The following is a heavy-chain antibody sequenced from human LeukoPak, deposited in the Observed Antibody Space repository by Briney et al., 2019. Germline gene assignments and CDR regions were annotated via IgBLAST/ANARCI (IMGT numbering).Heavy chain of an antibody. Sequence: SETLSLTCTGSGGSISSYYWSWIRQPPGKGLECIGYIYTSGSTNYNPSLKSRVTISVDTSKNQFSLKLSSVTAADTAVYYCARRRVVPAADYFDYWGQGTLVTVSS. D-gene: IGHD2-2*01. J-gene: IGHJ4*02. V-gene: IGHV4-4*09. CDR1: GGSISSYY. CDR3: ARRRVVPAADYFDY. CDR2: IYTSGST.